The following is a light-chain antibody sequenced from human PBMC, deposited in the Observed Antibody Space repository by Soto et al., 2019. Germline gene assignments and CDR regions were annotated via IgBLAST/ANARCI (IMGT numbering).Light chain of an antibody. CDR3: QQRSNWPRVT. CDR1: QSVSSY. J-gene: IGKJ5*01. V-gene: IGKV3-11*01. CDR2: DAS. Sequence: EIVLTKSPATLSLSPGERATLSCSASQSVSSYLAWYQQKPGQAPRLLIYDASNRATGIPARFSGSGSGTDFTLTIRSLEPEDFEVYYCQQRSNWPRVTFGQGTRLEI.